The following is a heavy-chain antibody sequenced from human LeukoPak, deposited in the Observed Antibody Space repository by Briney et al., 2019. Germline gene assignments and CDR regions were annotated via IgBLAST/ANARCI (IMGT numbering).Heavy chain of an antibody. D-gene: IGHD1-7*01. J-gene: IGHJ4*02. Sequence: GGSLRPSCAASGFTFSSYWMHWVRQAPGKGLVWVSRISSDGSTTRYADSVKGRFTISRDNAKNALFLQMNSLRAEDTAVYYCARDNNWNYPDYWGQGTLVTVSS. CDR1: GFTFSSYW. CDR3: ARDNNWNYPDY. CDR2: ISSDGSTT. V-gene: IGHV3-74*01.